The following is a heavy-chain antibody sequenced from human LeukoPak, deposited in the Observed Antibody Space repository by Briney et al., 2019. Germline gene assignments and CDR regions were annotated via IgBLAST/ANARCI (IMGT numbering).Heavy chain of an antibody. CDR2: ISSSGGNI. V-gene: IGHV3-11*04. Sequence: GGSLRLSCAASGFIFSDYYMNWIRQAPGKGLEWISYISSSGGNIKYADPVQGRFTISRDNAKKSLFLQMNSLRAEDTAVYYCARDRSEDDSSGYIHRDFDFWGQGTLVIVSS. CDR3: ARDRSEDDSSGYIHRDFDF. D-gene: IGHD3-22*01. CDR1: GFIFSDYY. J-gene: IGHJ4*02.